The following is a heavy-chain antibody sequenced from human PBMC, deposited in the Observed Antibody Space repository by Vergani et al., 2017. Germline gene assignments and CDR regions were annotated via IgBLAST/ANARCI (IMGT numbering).Heavy chain of an antibody. J-gene: IGHJ6*04. Sequence: QVQLQESGPGLVKPSETLSLTCTVSGGSISSYYWSWIRQPPGKGLEWIGYIYYSGSTNYNPSLKSRVTISVDTSKNQVSLKLSSVTAADTAVYYCARDIMCEYYYYYGMDVGGKGTTGTVAS. CDR1: GGSISSYY. CDR2: IYYSGST. V-gene: IGHV4-59*01. D-gene: IGHD3-16*01. CDR3: ARDIMCEYYYYYGMDV.